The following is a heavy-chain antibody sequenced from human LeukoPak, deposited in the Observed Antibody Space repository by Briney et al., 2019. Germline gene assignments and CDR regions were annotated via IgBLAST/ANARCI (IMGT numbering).Heavy chain of an antibody. CDR1: GGSFSGYY. D-gene: IGHD3-10*01. CDR2: INHSGST. V-gene: IGHV4-34*01. CDR3: ARGVVRGVMDGFDP. Sequence: SETLSLTCAVYGGSFSGYYWSWIRQPPGKGLEWIGEINHSGSTNYNPSLKSRVTISVDTSKNQFSLKLSSVTAADTAVYYCARGVVRGVMDGFDPWGQGTLVTVSS. J-gene: IGHJ5*02.